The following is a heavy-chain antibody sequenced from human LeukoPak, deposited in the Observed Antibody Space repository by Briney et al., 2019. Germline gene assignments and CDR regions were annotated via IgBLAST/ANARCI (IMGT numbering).Heavy chain of an antibody. V-gene: IGHV3-23*01. CDR1: GFTFSSYA. D-gene: IGHD2-2*02. Sequence: GGSLRLSCAASGFTFSSYAMSWVRQAPGKGLEWDSAISGSGGSTYYADSVKGRFTISRDNSKNTLYLQMNSLRAEDTAVYYCAKVGVGYCSSTSCYTYYFDYWGQGTLVTVSS. J-gene: IGHJ4*02. CDR2: ISGSGGST. CDR3: AKVGVGYCSSTSCYTYYFDY.